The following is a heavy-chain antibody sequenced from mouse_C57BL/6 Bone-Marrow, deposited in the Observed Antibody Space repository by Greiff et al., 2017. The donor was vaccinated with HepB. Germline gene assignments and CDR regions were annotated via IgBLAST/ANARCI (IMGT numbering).Heavy chain of an antibody. D-gene: IGHD2-4*01. CDR3: AREWNDYDGFAY. Sequence: EVKLMESGGGLVKPGGSLKLSCAASGFTFSSYAMSWVRQTPEKRLEWVATISDGGSYTYYPDNVKGRFTISRDNAKNNLYLQMSHLKSEDTAMYYCAREWNDYDGFAYWGQGTLVTVSA. CDR2: ISDGGSYT. V-gene: IGHV5-4*01. CDR1: GFTFSSYA. J-gene: IGHJ3*01.